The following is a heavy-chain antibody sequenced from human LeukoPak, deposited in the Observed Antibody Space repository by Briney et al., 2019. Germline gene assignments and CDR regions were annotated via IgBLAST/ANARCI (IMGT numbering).Heavy chain of an antibody. CDR2: INHSGST. CDR3: ATSRDYGNYYINF. Sequence: GSLRLSCAASGFTFSSYAMSWIRQPPGKGLEWIGEINHSGSTNYNPSLKSRVTISVDTSKKKFSLKLSSVTAADTAVYYCATSRDYGNYYINFWGQGTPVTVSS. CDR1: GFTFSSYA. V-gene: IGHV4-34*08. J-gene: IGHJ4*02. D-gene: IGHD4-11*01.